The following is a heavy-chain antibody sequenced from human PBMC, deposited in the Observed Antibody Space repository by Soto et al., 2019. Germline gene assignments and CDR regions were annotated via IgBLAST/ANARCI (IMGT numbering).Heavy chain of an antibody. D-gene: IGHD5-12*01. V-gene: IGHV3-9*01. CDR2: ISWNSGSI. J-gene: IGHJ1*01. CDR3: AKAPVDLEYFQH. CDR1: GFTFDDYA. Sequence: ESGGGLVQPGRSLRLSCAASGFTFDDYAMHWVRQAPGKGLEWVSGISWNSGSIGYADSVKGRFTISRDNAKNSLYLQMNSLRAEDTALYYCAKAPVDLEYFQHWGQGTLVTVSS.